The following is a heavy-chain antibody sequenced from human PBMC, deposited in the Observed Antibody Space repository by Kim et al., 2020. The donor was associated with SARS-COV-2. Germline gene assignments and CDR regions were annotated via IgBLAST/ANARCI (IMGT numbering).Heavy chain of an antibody. CDR2: IYAGDSDT. CDR1: GYTFATYW. V-gene: IGHV5-51*01. J-gene: IGHJ6*02. Sequence: GESLKISCTGSGYTFATYWIGWVRQMPGKGLEWMGIIYAGDSDTRYRPSFQGQVTISADKSINTAYLQWSSLNASDTAMYYCARVRGSKLRGYYYGVDVWGQGTTVTVSS. D-gene: IGHD2-21*01. CDR3: ARVRGSKLRGYYYGVDV.